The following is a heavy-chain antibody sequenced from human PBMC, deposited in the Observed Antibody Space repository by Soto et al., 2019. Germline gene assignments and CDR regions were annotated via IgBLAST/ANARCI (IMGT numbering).Heavy chain of an antibody. J-gene: IGHJ4*02. CDR2: ISYDGSNK. Sequence: QVQLVECGGGVVQPGRSLRLSCAASGFTFSSYGMHWVRQAPGKGLEWVAVISYDGSNKYYADSVKGRFTISRDNSKNTLYLQMNGLRAEDTAVYYCATTLSPTSQYYFDYWGQGTLVTVSS. CDR1: GFTFSSYG. D-gene: IGHD4-4*01. CDR3: ATTLSPTSQYYFDY. V-gene: IGHV3-30*03.